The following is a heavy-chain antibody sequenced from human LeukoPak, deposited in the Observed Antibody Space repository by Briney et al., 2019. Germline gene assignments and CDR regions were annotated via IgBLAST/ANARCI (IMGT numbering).Heavy chain of an antibody. CDR3: VRITGDDYISSHFDY. CDR2: INAGNDDT. Sequence: GASVKVSCKASGYTFTSYTLHWVRQAPGQGLEWMGWINAGNDDTKYSQKFQGRVTITRDTSASTAYMELSSLRSEDTAVYYCVRITGDDYISSHFDYWGQGTLVTVSS. J-gene: IGHJ4*02. V-gene: IGHV1-3*01. D-gene: IGHD4-11*01. CDR1: GYTFTSYT.